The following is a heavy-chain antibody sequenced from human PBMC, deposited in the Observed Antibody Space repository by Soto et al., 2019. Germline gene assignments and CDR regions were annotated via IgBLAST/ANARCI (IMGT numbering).Heavy chain of an antibody. CDR2: IYPRDSDT. Sequence: GESPKLSCQGSGYSFPTYWIAWVRQMPGKGLEWMAIIYPRDSDTRYSPSFQGQVTVSSDKSISTAYLQWSSLKASDTAMYYCARWSGQWLAKFDYWGQGTLVTVSS. J-gene: IGHJ4*02. CDR3: ARWSGQWLAKFDY. V-gene: IGHV5-51*01. CDR1: GYSFPTYW. D-gene: IGHD6-19*01.